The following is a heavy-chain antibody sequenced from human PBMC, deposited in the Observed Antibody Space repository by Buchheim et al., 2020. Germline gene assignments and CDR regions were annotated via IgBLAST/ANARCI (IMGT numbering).Heavy chain of an antibody. Sequence: QVQLQESGPGLVKPSQTLSLTCTVSGGSISSGGYYWSWIRQHPGKGLEWIGYIYYSGSTYYNPSIKIRVTISVDTSKNQFSLKLSSVTAADTAVYYCARGIWKDSSGYLGWFDPWSQGTL. J-gene: IGHJ5*02. CDR1: GGSISSGGYY. D-gene: IGHD3-22*01. CDR2: IYYSGST. CDR3: ARGIWKDSSGYLGWFDP. V-gene: IGHV4-31*03.